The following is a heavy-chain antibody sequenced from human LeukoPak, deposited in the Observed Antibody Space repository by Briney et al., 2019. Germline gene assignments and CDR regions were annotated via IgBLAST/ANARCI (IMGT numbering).Heavy chain of an antibody. D-gene: IGHD2-2*01. J-gene: IGHJ4*02. CDR3: ARGDCSATNCYYFDY. V-gene: IGHV3-11*04. Sequence: GGSLRLSCAASGFRFSGHYMSWIRQAPGKGLEWISYISSTITTTYYADSVKGRFTISRDNAKNSLHLQMSNPRAEDTAVYYCARGDCSATNCYYFDYWGQGTLVTVSS. CDR1: GFRFSGHY. CDR2: ISSTITTT.